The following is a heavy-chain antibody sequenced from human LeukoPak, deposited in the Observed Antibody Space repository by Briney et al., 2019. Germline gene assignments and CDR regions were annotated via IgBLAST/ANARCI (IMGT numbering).Heavy chain of an antibody. CDR1: GFTFSSSA. J-gene: IGHJ4*02. CDR2: ISGSGSGGST. Sequence: GGSLRLSCAASGFTFSSSAMSWVRQAPGKGLEWVSSISGSGSGGSTYYADSVKGRFTISRDNAKNSLYLQMNSLRAEDTAVYYCARDRDYGGYDFFDYWGQGTLVTVSS. V-gene: IGHV3-23*01. CDR3: ARDRDYGGYDFFDY. D-gene: IGHD4-17*01.